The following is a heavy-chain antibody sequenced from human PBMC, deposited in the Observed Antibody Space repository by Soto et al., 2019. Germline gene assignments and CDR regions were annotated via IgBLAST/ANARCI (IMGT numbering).Heavy chain of an antibody. D-gene: IGHD4-4*01. V-gene: IGHV4-30-2*01. CDR2: IYHTGST. J-gene: IGHJ6*02. CDR3: ARGHNLYTYYYYGMDV. CDR1: GGSISSGGYS. Sequence: SETLSLTCAVSGGSISSGGYSWSWIRQPPGKGPEWIGYIYHTGSTYYNPSLKSRVTFLVDRSKNQFSLKLTSVTAADTAVYYCARGHNLYTYYYYGMDVWGQGTTVTVSS.